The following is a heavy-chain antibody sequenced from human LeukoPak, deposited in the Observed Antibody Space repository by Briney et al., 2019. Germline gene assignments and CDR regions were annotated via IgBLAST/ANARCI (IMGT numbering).Heavy chain of an antibody. CDR1: GFTFSSYA. D-gene: IGHD3-22*01. V-gene: IGHV3-30-3*01. CDR3: ARDSSPWYYYDRSGSNGFDP. J-gene: IGHJ5*02. CDR2: IAYDGGNK. Sequence: QPGGSLRLSCAASGFTFSSYAIHWVRQAPGKGLERVAVIAYDGGNKYYADSVKGRFTISRDNSKNTLFLQMISLRAEDTAVYYCARDSSPWYYYDRSGSNGFDPWGQGTLVTVSS.